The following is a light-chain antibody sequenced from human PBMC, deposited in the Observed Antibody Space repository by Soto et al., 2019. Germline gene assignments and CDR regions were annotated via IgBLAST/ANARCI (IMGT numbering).Light chain of an antibody. J-gene: IGKJ1*01. CDR1: QSVSSN. V-gene: IGKV3-15*01. Sequence: EIVMTQSPATLSVSPGERATLSCRASQSVSSNLAWYQQKPGQAPRLLIYGASTRATGIPARFRGSESGTEFTLTISSLLSDDFVVDYCQQDNNWPPWTFGQGTKVEIK. CDR2: GAS. CDR3: QQDNNWPPWT.